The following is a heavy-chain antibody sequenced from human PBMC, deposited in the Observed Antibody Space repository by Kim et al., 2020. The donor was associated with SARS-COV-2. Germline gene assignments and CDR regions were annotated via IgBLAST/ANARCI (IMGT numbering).Heavy chain of an antibody. V-gene: IGHV3-48*03. D-gene: IGHD3-3*01. CDR2: ISSSGSTI. CDR1: GFTFSSYE. J-gene: IGHJ3*02. CDR3: ARDKPHITIFGVVIGHFEI. Sequence: GGSLRLSCAASGFTFSSYEMNWVRQAPGKGLEWVSYISSSGSTIYYADSVKGRYTISRDNAKYSLYLQMNSLRAEDTAVYYCARDKPHITIFGVVIGHFEIRGQGTMGTVSS.